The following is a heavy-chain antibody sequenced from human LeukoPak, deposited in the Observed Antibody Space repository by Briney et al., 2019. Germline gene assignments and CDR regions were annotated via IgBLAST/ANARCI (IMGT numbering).Heavy chain of an antibody. CDR2: IIPILGIA. CDR3: ARDRRTVTTYYFDY. D-gene: IGHD4-17*01. J-gene: IGHJ4*02. Sequence: GSSVKVSCKASGGTFSSYAISWVRQAPGQGLEWMGRIIPILGIANYAQKFQGRVTITADKSTSTAYMELSSLRSEDTAVYYCARDRRTVTTYYFDYWGQGTLVTVSS. CDR1: GGTFSSYA. V-gene: IGHV1-69*04.